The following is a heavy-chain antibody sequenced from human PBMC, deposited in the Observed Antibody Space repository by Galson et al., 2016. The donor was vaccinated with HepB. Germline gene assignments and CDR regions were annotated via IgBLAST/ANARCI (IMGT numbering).Heavy chain of an antibody. Sequence: SLRLSCAPSGFIFTTYAMNWVRQAPGKGLAWVAYISSSSSEMSYADSVTGRFTISRDNAKNFLFLQMSGLGAEDPAVYYCVRGGAARPDYWGQGILVTVSS. CDR3: VRGGAARPDY. CDR2: ISSSSSEM. V-gene: IGHV3-48*01. J-gene: IGHJ4*02. D-gene: IGHD6-6*01. CDR1: GFIFTTYA.